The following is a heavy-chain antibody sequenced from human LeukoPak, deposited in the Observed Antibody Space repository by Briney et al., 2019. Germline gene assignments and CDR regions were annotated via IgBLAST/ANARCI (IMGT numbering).Heavy chain of an antibody. CDR3: AKAGRESSGYLIDY. CDR2: ISYDGSNK. CDR1: GFTFSSYG. J-gene: IGHJ4*02. V-gene: IGHV3-30*18. Sequence: GGSLRLSCAASGFTFSSYGMHWVRQAPGKGLEWVAVISYDGSNKYYADSVKGRFTISRDNSKNTLYLQMNSLRAEDTAVYYCAKAGRESSGYLIDYWGQGTLATVSS. D-gene: IGHD3-22*01.